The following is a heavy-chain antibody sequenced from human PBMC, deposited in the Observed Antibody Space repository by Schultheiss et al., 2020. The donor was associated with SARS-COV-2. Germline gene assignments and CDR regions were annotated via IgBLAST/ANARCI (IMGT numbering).Heavy chain of an antibody. J-gene: IGHJ6*02. V-gene: IGHV3-23*01. CDR3: ARDLRQGGYSGYDPGYFGMDV. CDR1: GFTFSSYA. Sequence: GESLKISCAASGFTFSSYAMTWVRQAPGKGLEWVSAISGSGGSTYYADSVKGRFTISRDNAENSLFLQMNSLRAEDTAVYYCARDLRQGGYSGYDPGYFGMDVWGQGTTVTVSS. D-gene: IGHD5-12*01. CDR2: ISGSGGST.